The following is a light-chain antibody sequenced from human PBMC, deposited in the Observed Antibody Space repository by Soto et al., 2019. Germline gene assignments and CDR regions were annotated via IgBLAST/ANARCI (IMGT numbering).Light chain of an antibody. CDR2: GAT. V-gene: IGKV3-20*01. J-gene: IGKJ5*01. CDR3: QQYYNWPRT. CDR1: ESVSSTL. Sequence: EIVLTQSPGTLSFSPGERATLSCRASESVSSTLLAWYQQKPGQAPRLLIYGATNRATGIPDRFSGSGSGTDFTLTINSLQAEDCAVYYCQQYYNWPRTFGQGTRLEIK.